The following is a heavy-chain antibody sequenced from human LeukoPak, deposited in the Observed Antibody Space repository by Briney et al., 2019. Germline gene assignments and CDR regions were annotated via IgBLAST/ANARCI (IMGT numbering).Heavy chain of an antibody. CDR2: IYYSGST. Sequence: SETLSLTCTVSGGSISSSSYYWGWIRQPPGKGLEWIGSIYYSGSTYYNPSLKSRVTISVDTSKNQFSLKLSSVTAADTAVYYCARDPQPYYDFWSGYYTGIDYWGQGTLVTVSS. V-gene: IGHV4-39*07. D-gene: IGHD3-3*01. CDR1: GGSISSSSYY. J-gene: IGHJ4*02. CDR3: ARDPQPYYDFWSGYYTGIDY.